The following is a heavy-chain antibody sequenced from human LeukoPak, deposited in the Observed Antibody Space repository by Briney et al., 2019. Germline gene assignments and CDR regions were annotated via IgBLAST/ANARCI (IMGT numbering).Heavy chain of an antibody. CDR2: IYYSGST. J-gene: IGHJ4*02. CDR1: GGSISSYY. V-gene: IGHV4-59*01. CDR3: ARGGGSGSYYPSYFDY. Sequence: PSETLSLTCTVSGGSISSYYWSWIRQPPGKGLEWIGYIYYSGSTNYNPSLKSRVTISVDTSKNQFSLKLSSVTAADTAVYYCARGGGSGSYYPSYFDYWGQGTLVTVSS. D-gene: IGHD3-10*01.